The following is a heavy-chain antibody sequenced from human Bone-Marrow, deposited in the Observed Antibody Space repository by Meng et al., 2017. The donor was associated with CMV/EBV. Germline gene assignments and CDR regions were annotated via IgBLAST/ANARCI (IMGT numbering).Heavy chain of an antibody. J-gene: IGHJ4*02. CDR2: ISSSSSYI. D-gene: IGHD4-11*01. CDR1: GFTFSSYS. CDR3: ARNHLGSNYEGY. V-gene: IGHV3-21*01. Sequence: ESLKISCAASGFTFSSYSMNWVRQAPGKGLEWVSSISSSSSYIYYADSVKGRFTISRDNAKNSLYLQMNSLRAEDTAVYYCARNHLGSNYEGYWGQGTLVTVSS.